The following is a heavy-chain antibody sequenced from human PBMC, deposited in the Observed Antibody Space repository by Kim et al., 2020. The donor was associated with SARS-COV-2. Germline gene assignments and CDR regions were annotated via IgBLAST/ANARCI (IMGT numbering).Heavy chain of an antibody. D-gene: IGHD5-18*01. J-gene: IGHJ4*02. V-gene: IGHV4-59*08. CDR2: T. CDR3: ARHGSSYGLSY. Sequence: TNYNPSLKSRVAISVDTSKNQFSLKLSSVTAAGTAVYYCARHGSSYGLSYWGQGTLVTVSS.